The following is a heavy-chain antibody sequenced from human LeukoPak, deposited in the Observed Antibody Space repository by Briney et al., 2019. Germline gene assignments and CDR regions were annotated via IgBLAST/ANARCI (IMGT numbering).Heavy chain of an antibody. CDR2: IIPIFGTA. CDR3: AREYYDILTGYPNWFDP. J-gene: IGHJ5*02. CDR1: GGTFSSYA. V-gene: IGHV1-69*06. Sequence: SVKVSCKASGGTFSSYAISWVRQAPGQGLEWMGGIIPIFGTANYAQKFRGRVTITADKSTSTAYMELSSLRSEDTAVYYCAREYYDILTGYPNWFDPWGQGTLVTVSS. D-gene: IGHD3-9*01.